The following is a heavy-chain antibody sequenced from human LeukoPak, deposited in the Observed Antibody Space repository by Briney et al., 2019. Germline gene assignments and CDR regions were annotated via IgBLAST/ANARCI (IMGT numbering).Heavy chain of an antibody. CDR1: GFTFGDYA. Sequence: GGSLRLSCTASGFTFGDYAMSWFRQAPGKGLEWVGFIGSKAYGGTTEYAASVKGRFTISRDDSKSIAYLQMNSLKTEDTAVYYCTRDQFRGVVTAAFDYWGQGTLVTVSS. V-gene: IGHV3-49*03. CDR2: IGSKAYGGTT. J-gene: IGHJ4*02. CDR3: TRDQFRGVVTAAFDY. D-gene: IGHD2-21*02.